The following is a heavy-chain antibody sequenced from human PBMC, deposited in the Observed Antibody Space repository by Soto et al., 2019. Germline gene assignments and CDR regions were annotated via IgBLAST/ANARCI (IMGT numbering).Heavy chain of an antibody. CDR2: IYYSGST. Sequence: QVQLQESGPGLVQPTETLSLTCTVSGGSVSRYYWSWIRQPPEKGLEGIGYIYYSGSTNYNRSHKSRVSISVDTSKNQFSLKLTSVTAADTAVYYCARGGGYGDLVDYWGQGTLVTVSS. V-gene: IGHV4-59*02. CDR3: ARGGGYGDLVDY. CDR1: GGSVSRYY. J-gene: IGHJ4*02. D-gene: IGHD4-17*01.